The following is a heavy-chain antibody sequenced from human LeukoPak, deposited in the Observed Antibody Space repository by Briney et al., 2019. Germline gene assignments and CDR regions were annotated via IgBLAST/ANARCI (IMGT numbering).Heavy chain of an antibody. CDR2: ISGGNGNT. Sequence: ASVKVSCKTSGYTFTNFGIGWVRQAPGQGLEWMGWISGGNGNTDYPQTLQDRFTMTTDTSTNTAYMELRNLRSDDTAVYYCARLGSSAWYLDYWGQGTLVTVSS. CDR1: GYTFTNFG. J-gene: IGHJ4*02. CDR3: ARLGSSAWYLDY. D-gene: IGHD6-19*01. V-gene: IGHV1-18*01.